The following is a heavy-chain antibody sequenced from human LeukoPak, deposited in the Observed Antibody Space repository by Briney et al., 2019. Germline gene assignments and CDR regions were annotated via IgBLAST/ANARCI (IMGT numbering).Heavy chain of an antibody. CDR1: GFTFSSYS. J-gene: IGHJ4*02. Sequence: PGGSLRLSCAASGFTFSSYSMNWVRQAPGKGLEWVSSISSSSSYIYYADSVKGRFTISRDNAKNSLYLQMNSLRAEDTAVYYCARDQGIAAAGDYWGQGTLVTVSS. V-gene: IGHV3-21*01. D-gene: IGHD6-13*01. CDR3: ARDQGIAAAGDY. CDR2: ISSSSSYI.